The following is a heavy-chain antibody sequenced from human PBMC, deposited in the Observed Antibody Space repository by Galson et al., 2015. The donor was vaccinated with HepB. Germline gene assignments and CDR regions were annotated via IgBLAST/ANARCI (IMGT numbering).Heavy chain of an antibody. CDR3: AAHTADGGSTFDF. Sequence: SLRLSCAASGSAFSRYAMSWVRQAPGKGLEWVSAISGSDDSTYFADSGKGRFSIFRDNSKNTLYLQLNSLRAEDTAVYYCAAHTADGGSTFDFWGQGTLVTVSS. V-gene: IGHV3-23*01. J-gene: IGHJ4*02. CDR2: ISGSDDST. CDR1: GSAFSRYA.